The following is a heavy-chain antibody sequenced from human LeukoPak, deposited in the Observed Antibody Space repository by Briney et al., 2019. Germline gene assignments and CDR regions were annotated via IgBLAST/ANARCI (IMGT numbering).Heavy chain of an antibody. CDR2: IYYSGST. Sequence: KTSETLSLTCTVSGGSISSYYWSWIRQPPGKGLEWIGYIYYSGSTNYNPSLKSRVTISVDTSKNQFSLKLSSVTAADTAVYYCARGGVGWFGELSAWNYFDYWGQGTLVTVSS. J-gene: IGHJ4*02. CDR1: GGSISSYY. D-gene: IGHD3-10*01. CDR3: ARGGVGWFGELSAWNYFDY. V-gene: IGHV4-59*01.